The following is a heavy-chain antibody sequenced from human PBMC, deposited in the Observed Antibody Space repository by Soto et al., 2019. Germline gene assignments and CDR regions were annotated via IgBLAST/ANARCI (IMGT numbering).Heavy chain of an antibody. CDR2: ISGSGGST. CDR3: AKDHGVYYDSRGYYSYGGMDV. J-gene: IGHJ6*02. D-gene: IGHD3-22*01. Sequence: EVQLLESGGGLVQPGGSLRLSCADSGFTFSSYAMSWVRQAPGKGLEWVSAISGSGGSTYYADSVKGRFTICRDNSKNTLYLQMNSLRAEDTAVYYCAKDHGVYYDSRGYYSYGGMDVWGQGTTVTVSS. CDR1: GFTFSSYA. V-gene: IGHV3-23*01.